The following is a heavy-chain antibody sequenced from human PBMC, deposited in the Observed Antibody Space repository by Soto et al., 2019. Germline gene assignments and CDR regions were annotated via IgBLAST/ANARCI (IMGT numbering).Heavy chain of an antibody. J-gene: IGHJ4*02. CDR1: GGSISSGGYY. CDR3: AREGARGYSYGYDY. V-gene: IGHV4-31*03. Sequence: SETLSLTCTVSGGSISSGGYYWSWIRQHPGKGLEWIGYIYYSGSTYYNPSLKSRVTISVDTSKNQFSLKLSSVTAADTAVYYCAREGARGYSYGYDYWGQGTLVTVSS. D-gene: IGHD5-18*01. CDR2: IYYSGST.